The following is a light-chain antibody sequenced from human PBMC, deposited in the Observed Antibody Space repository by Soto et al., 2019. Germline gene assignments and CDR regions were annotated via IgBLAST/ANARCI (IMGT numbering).Light chain of an antibody. V-gene: IGKV3-15*01. CDR3: QQYGSSGT. CDR2: TAS. Sequence: EIVMTQSPGTLSVSPGERVTLSCRASQNVRSNLAWYQQKPGQPPRLLIYTASTRATGIPARFSGSGSGTEFTFTITSLQSDDFAVYYCQQYGSSGTFGQGTKVEIK. CDR1: QNVRSN. J-gene: IGKJ1*01.